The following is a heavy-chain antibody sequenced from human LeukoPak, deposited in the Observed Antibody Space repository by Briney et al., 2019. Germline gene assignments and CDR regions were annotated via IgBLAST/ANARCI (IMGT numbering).Heavy chain of an antibody. D-gene: IGHD6-19*01. V-gene: IGHV3-11*01. CDR1: GGSFSDYY. CDR2: ISSSGSTI. CDR3: ARESVAGNAFDI. J-gene: IGHJ3*02. Sequence: LSLTCAVYGGSFSDYYMSWIRQAPGKGLGWVSYISSSGSTIYYADSVKGRFTISRDNAKNSLYLQMNSLRAEDTAVYYCARESVAGNAFDIWGQGTMVTVSS.